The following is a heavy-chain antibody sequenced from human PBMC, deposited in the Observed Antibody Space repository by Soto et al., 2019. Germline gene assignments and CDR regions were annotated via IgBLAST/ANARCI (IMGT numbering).Heavy chain of an antibody. V-gene: IGHV3-30*09. J-gene: IGHJ4*02. CDR3: AGRGYSYTK. CDR1: GFTFSSYA. Sequence: QVQLVESGGGVVQPGRSLRLSCAASGFTFSSYAMHWVRQAPGKGLEWVAVISYDGSNKYYADSVKGRFAISRDNSKNTLYLQMNSLRAEDTAVYYCAGRGYSYTKWGQGTLVTVSS. CDR2: ISYDGSNK. D-gene: IGHD5-18*01.